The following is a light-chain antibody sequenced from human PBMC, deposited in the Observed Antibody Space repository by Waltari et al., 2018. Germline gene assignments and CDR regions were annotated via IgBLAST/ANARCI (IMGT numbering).Light chain of an antibody. V-gene: IGLV3-21*02. CDR3: QVWDVSTDHWV. Sequence: SYVLSQPPSVSVAPGQTARITCGGNFIASKSVHWYQQKPGQAPLLVVYDDSNRPSGIPERFSGSNSGNTAILTISRVEAGDEADYYCQVWDVSTDHWVFGGGTKLTVL. J-gene: IGLJ3*02. CDR1: FIASKS. CDR2: DDS.